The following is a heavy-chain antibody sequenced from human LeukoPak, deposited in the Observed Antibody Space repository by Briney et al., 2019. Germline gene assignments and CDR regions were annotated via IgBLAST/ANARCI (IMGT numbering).Heavy chain of an antibody. D-gene: IGHD3-10*01. CDR2: INHSGST. Sequence: SETLSLTCTVSGGSISSYYWSWIRQPAGKGLEWIGEINHSGSTNYNPSLKSRVTISVDTSKNQFSLKLSSVTAADTAVYYCARRGYYGSGSYRPKFDYWGQGTLVTVSS. CDR3: ARRGYYGSGSYRPKFDY. V-gene: IGHV4-34*01. CDR1: GGSISSYY. J-gene: IGHJ4*02.